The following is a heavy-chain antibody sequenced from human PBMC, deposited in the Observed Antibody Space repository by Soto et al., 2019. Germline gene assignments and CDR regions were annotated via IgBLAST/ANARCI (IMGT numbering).Heavy chain of an antibody. Sequence: ASVKVSCKASGDTFTSYDINWVRQTTGQGLEWMGWMNPNSGNTGYAQKFQGRVTMTRNTSISTAYMELSSLRSEDTAVYYCARGLEGVNWFDPWGQGTLVTVSS. CDR1: GDTFTSYD. CDR3: ARGLEGVNWFDP. J-gene: IGHJ5*02. D-gene: IGHD3-10*01. CDR2: MNPNSGNT. V-gene: IGHV1-8*01.